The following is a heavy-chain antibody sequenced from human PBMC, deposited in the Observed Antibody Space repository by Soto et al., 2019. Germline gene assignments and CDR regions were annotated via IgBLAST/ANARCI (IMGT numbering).Heavy chain of an antibody. V-gene: IGHV3-30-3*01. D-gene: IGHD5-18*01. J-gene: IGHJ4*02. CDR1: GFTFSSYA. Sequence: GGSLRLSXAASGFTFSSYAMHWVRQAPGKGLEWVAVILYDGSNKYYADSVKGRFTISRDNSKNTLYLQMNSLRAEDTAVYYCARANLLIQPSDYWGQGTLVTVSS. CDR2: ILYDGSNK. CDR3: ARANLLIQPSDY.